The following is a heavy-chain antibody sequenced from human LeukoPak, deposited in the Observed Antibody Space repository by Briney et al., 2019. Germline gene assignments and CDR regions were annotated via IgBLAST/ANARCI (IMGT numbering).Heavy chain of an antibody. V-gene: IGHV4-61*02. Sequence: SETLSLTCTVSGGSISSGSYYWSWIRQPAGKGLEWIGRIYTSGSTNYNPSLKSRVTISVDTSKNQFSLKLSSVTAADTAVYYCARDSASSITIFGVVYYMDVWGKGTTVTVSS. CDR3: ARDSASSITIFGVVYYMDV. CDR2: IYTSGST. CDR1: GGSISSGSYY. J-gene: IGHJ6*03. D-gene: IGHD3-3*01.